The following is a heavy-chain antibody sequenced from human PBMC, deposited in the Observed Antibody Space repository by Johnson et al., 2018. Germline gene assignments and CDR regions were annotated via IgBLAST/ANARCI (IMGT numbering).Heavy chain of an antibody. Sequence: VQLVESGGGLVQPGGSLRLSCAASGFTFSTYSMNWVRQAPGKGLEWISYISSTRNTIYYADSVKGRFTISRDNAKNSLYLQMNSLRDEDTAVYYCARSDYPHYYYYGMDVWGQGTTVTVAS. D-gene: IGHD1-26*01. CDR3: ARSDYPHYYYYGMDV. J-gene: IGHJ6*02. V-gene: IGHV3-48*02. CDR2: ISSTRNTI. CDR1: GFTFSTYS.